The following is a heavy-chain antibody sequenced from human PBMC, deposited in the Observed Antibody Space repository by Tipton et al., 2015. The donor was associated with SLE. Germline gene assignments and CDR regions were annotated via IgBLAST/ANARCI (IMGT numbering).Heavy chain of an antibody. D-gene: IGHD5-24*01. CDR2: IYQSGAT. V-gene: IGHV4-39*07. CDR1: GDSISSTFYY. J-gene: IGHJ4*02. Sequence: TLSLTCTVSGDSISSTFYYWGWIRQPPGKGLEGIGTIYQSGATYYNPSLKSRLTLSIDTSKNQFSLKLSSVTAADTAVYYCVRLELPATKADYWGPGTLVTVSS. CDR3: VRLELPATKADY.